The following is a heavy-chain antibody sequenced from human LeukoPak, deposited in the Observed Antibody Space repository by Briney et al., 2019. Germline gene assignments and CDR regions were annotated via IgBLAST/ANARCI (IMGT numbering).Heavy chain of an antibody. CDR2: ISWNSGSI. J-gene: IGHJ6*03. D-gene: IGHD6-13*01. CDR1: GFTFDDYA. V-gene: IGHV3-9*01. Sequence: GGSLRLSCAASGFTFDDYAMHWVRQAPGKGLEWVSGISWNSGSIGYADSVKGRFTISRDNSKNTLYLQMNSLRAEDTAVYYCAKAPYSSSWYYYYYYMDVWGKGTTVTISS. CDR3: AKAPYSSSWYYYYYYMDV.